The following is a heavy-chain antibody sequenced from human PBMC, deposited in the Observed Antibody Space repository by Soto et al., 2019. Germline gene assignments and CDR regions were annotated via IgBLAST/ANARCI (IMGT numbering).Heavy chain of an antibody. CDR1: GGSFSGYY. CDR2: INHTGDT. V-gene: IGHV4-34*01. Sequence: SETLSLTCAVSGGSFSGYYWSWVRQTPGKGLEWIGDINHTGDTNYNPSLKSRVMISVDTAKTQFSLNVTSVTAADTAVYYCAREVGYYSAARRNLYFDYWGPGNLVT. CDR3: AREVGYYSAARRNLYFDY. J-gene: IGHJ4*02. D-gene: IGHD2-15*01.